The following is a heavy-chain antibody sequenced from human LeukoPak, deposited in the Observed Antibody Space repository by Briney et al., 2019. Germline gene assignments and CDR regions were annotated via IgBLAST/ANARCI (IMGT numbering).Heavy chain of an antibody. Sequence: GESLKISCKGSGYSFMDYWIGWVRQMPGKGPDWMGFIFPHDSNTKYSPSFQGQVTISVDKSISTAYVQWSSLKASDTAMYYCARVNTAAGDFDYWGQGTLVTVSP. V-gene: IGHV5-51*01. CDR1: GYSFMDYW. CDR2: IFPHDSNT. J-gene: IGHJ4*02. D-gene: IGHD1/OR15-1a*01. CDR3: ARVNTAAGDFDY.